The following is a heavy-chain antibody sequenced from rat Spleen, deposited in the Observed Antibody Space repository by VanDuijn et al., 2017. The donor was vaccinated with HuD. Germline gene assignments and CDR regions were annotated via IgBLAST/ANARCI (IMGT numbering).Heavy chain of an antibody. Sequence: EVQLVESDGGLVQPGRSLKLSCAASGFTFSDYYMAWVRQAPTKGLEWVATISYDGKNPYYRDSVKGRFTISRDNAKNTLYLQMDSLRSEDTATYYCARHGYGGYSGPFAYWGQGTLVTVSS. D-gene: IGHD1-11*01. V-gene: IGHV5-29*01. CDR3: ARHGYGGYSGPFAY. J-gene: IGHJ3*01. CDR1: GFTFSDYY. CDR2: ISYDGKNP.